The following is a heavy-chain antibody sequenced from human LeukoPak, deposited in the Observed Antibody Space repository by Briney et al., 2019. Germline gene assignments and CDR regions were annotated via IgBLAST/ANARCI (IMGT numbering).Heavy chain of an antibody. Sequence: SETLSLTCAVYGGSFSGYYWSWIRQPPGKGLEWIGGINHSGSTNYNQTPTSLFTISLDTSNTPFSLQLSSVTAADTAVYYCARGPRGPPPSSYYGSGSYYNMLYSIDVWGKGTTVTVSS. CDR2: INHSGST. CDR1: GGSFSGYY. V-gene: IGHV4-34*01. CDR3: ARGPRGPPPSSYYGSGSYYNMLYSIDV. J-gene: IGHJ6*04. D-gene: IGHD3-10*01.